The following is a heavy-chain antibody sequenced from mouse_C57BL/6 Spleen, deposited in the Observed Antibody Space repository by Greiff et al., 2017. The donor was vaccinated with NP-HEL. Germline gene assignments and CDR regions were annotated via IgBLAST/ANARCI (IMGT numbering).Heavy chain of an antibody. CDR1: GFSFSSYA. J-gene: IGHJ2*01. Sequence: EVKLVESGGGLVKPGGSLKLSCAASGFSFSSYAMSWVRQTPEKRLEWVATISDGGSYTYYPDNVKGRFTISRDNAKNNLYLQMSHLKSEDTAMYYCARDWELGHYFDYWGQGTTLTVSS. CDR2: ISDGGSYT. V-gene: IGHV5-4*01. CDR3: ARDWELGHYFDY. D-gene: IGHD4-1*01.